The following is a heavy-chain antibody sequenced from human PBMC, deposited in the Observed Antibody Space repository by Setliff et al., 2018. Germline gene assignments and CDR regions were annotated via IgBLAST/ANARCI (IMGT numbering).Heavy chain of an antibody. V-gene: IGHV4-34*01. J-gene: IGHJ6*02. CDR1: GGSFSGYY. D-gene: IGHD3-3*01. CDR3: ARGSQYYNFWSGYHLYYYYYGMDV. CDR2: INHSGST. Sequence: SSETLSLTCAVYGGSFSGYYWSWIRQPPGKGLEWIGEINHSGSTNYNPSLKSRVAISVYTSKNQFSLKLSSVTAADTAVYYCARGSQYYNFWSGYHLYYYYYGMDVWGQGTTVTVSS.